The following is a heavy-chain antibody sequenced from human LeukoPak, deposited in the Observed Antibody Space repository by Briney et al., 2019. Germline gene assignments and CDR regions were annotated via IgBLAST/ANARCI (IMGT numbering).Heavy chain of an antibody. CDR2: IIPIFGTA. J-gene: IGHJ4*02. CDR3: ARALDYGGNPGGY. CDR1: GGTFSSYA. Sequence: SVKGSCKASGGTFSSYAISGVRQAPGQGLEWMGGIIPIFGTANYAQKFQGRVTITADESTSTAYMELSSLRSEDTAVHYCARALDYGGNPGGYWGQGTLVTVSS. V-gene: IGHV1-69*13. D-gene: IGHD4-23*01.